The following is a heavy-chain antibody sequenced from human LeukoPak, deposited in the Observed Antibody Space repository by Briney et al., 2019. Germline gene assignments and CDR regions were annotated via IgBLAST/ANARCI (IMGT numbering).Heavy chain of an antibody. CDR3: TTYPHSNGD. J-gene: IGHJ4*02. Sequence: GGSLRLSCAASGFTVSSNYMSWVRQAPGKGLEWVGRIKSRTDGRTTDYAVPVKGRFTISRDDSKSTLYLQMNSLKTEDTAVYYCTTYPHSNGDWGQGTLVTVSS. CDR1: GFTVSSNY. D-gene: IGHD6-19*01. CDR2: IKSRTDGRTT. V-gene: IGHV3-15*01.